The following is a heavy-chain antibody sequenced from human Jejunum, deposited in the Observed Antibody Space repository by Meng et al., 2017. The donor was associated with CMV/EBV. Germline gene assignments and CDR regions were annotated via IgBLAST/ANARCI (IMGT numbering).Heavy chain of an antibody. CDR1: GLTFSSDY. CDR3: TRAPTITTNFDS. V-gene: IGHV3-66*02. J-gene: IGHJ4*02. CDR2: IYSNDDT. Sequence: YTASGLTFSSDYFSWVRQAPGQGLEWVSIIYSNDDTKYADSVRGRFTISRDNSRNAVYLQMNSLRPQDTAVYYCTRAPTITTNFDSWGQGTLVTVSS. D-gene: IGHD4-17*01.